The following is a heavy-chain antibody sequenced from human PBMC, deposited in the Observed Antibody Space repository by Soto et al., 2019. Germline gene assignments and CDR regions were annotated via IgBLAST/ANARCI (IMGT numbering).Heavy chain of an antibody. Sequence: GGSLRLSCVASGFTFSDYYMSWIRQAPGKGLEWVANIKQDGTKTYYVDSVKGRFTISRDNAKNSLYLEMNSLRVEDTAVYYCVRDYYGPGPYWGQGTLVTVSS. V-gene: IGHV3-7*04. D-gene: IGHD3-10*01. CDR3: VRDYYGPGPY. CDR1: GFTFSDYY. J-gene: IGHJ4*01. CDR2: IKQDGTKT.